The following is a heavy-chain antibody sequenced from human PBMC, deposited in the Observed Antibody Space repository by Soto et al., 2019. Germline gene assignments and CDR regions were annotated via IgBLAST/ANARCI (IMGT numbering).Heavy chain of an antibody. V-gene: IGHV3-30-3*01. CDR3: ARDPLVGAPDYFDY. J-gene: IGHJ4*02. CDR2: ISYDATTK. D-gene: IGHD1-26*01. CDR1: GFTFSSYP. Sequence: QVQLVESGGGVVQPGRSLRLSCAASGFTFSSYPLHWVRQAPGKGLEWVAVISYDATTKYHADSVKGRFTISRDNSKNTLYLQMNSLRDEDTAVYYCARDPLVGAPDYFDYCGQGTLVTVSA.